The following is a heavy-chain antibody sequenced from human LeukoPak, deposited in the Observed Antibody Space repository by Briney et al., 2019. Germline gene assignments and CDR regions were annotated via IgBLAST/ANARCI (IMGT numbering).Heavy chain of an antibody. Sequence: PGGSLRLSCAASGFTFSNYAMSWVRQAPGKGLEWVAHINPDGRDTYYVDSVKGRFTISRDNAQNSMYLQMNSPRVEDTAVYYCTSWGDTTAEYFQRWGQGTLVTVSS. J-gene: IGHJ1*01. V-gene: IGHV3-7*01. CDR3: TSWGDTTAEYFQR. CDR1: GFTFSNYA. D-gene: IGHD2-21*02. CDR2: INPDGRDT.